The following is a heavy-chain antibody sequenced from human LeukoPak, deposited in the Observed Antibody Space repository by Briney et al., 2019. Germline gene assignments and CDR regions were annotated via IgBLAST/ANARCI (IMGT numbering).Heavy chain of an antibody. V-gene: IGHV3-11*01. Sequence: PGGSLRLSCAASGFNFNDYYMSWIRRAPGKGLEWLSLISNTGRSIYYADSVKGRFTISRDSATSSLYLQMNSLRADDTAAYYCARDGGGSTYYFDSWGQGTLVTVSS. D-gene: IGHD1-26*01. J-gene: IGHJ4*02. CDR3: ARDGGGSTYYFDS. CDR1: GFNFNDYY. CDR2: ISNTGRSI.